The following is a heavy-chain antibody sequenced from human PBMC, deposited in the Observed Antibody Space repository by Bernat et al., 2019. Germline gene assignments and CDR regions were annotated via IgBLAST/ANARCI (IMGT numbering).Heavy chain of an antibody. J-gene: IGHJ6*02. D-gene: IGHD6-25*01. Sequence: EVQLVESGGGLVQPGGSLRLSCAASGFTVSSNYMSWVRQAPGKGLEWVSLIYSGGSAYYADSVKGRFTISTDNSKNPLYLQMNRLGAEDTAVYYCAGHLTRQGFYYGLDVWGQGTTVTVSS. V-gene: IGHV3-66*04. CDR1: GFTVSSNY. CDR2: IYSGGSA. CDR3: AGHLTRQGFYYGLDV.